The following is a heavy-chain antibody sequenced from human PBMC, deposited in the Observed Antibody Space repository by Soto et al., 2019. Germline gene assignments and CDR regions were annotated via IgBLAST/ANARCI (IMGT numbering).Heavy chain of an antibody. D-gene: IGHD3-9*01. CDR3: SRETIPGNRYYGMDV. Sequence: QVQLVQSGAEVKKPGSSVKVSCTASGGTFSSYAISWVRQAPGQGLEWMGGIIPIFGTANYAQKFQGRVTITADEYTSTAYMELSSLRSEDTAVYYCSRETIPGNRYYGMDVWGQGTKVTVSS. CDR2: IIPIFGTA. J-gene: IGHJ6*02. V-gene: IGHV1-69*01. CDR1: GGTFSSYA.